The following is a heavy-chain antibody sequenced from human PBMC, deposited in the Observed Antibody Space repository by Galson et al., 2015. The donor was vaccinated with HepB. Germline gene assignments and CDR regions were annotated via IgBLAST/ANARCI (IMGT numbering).Heavy chain of an antibody. CDR3: AHVLPGAYFEY. J-gene: IGHJ4*02. V-gene: IGHV2-5*02. D-gene: IGHD1-26*01. Sequence: PALVKPTQTLTLTCTFSGFSPTTNAVGVGWIRQPPGKALEWLAIIYWDDGQRYSPSLKSRLTITKDTSKNQVVLSMTDMDPVDTATYYCAHVLPGAYFEYWGQGTLVTVSS. CDR1: GFSPTTNAVG. CDR2: IYWDDGQ.